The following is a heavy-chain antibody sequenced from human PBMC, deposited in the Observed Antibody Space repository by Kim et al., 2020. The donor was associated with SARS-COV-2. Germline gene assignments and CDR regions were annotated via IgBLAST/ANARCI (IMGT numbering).Heavy chain of an antibody. J-gene: IGHJ4*02. CDR2: INYSGNT. CDR3: ARLVSENSAVEY. V-gene: IGHV4-39*01. CDR1: GGSISRSSNY. Sequence: SETLSLTCTVSGGSISRSSNYWGWIRQPPGKGLERIGSINYSGNTYYNPSLKSRVTISVDTSKNQFSLKMRSVTAADTAVYYCARLVSENSAVEYWGQGTLVTVSS.